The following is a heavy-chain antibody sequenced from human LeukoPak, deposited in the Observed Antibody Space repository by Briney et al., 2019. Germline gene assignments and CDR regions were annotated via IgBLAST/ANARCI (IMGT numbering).Heavy chain of an antibody. CDR2: INTYKGDT. Sequence: ASVKVSCKASGYTLTNYNVSWVRQAPGQGLEWMGWINTYKGDTLYAQKLQGRVTMTADTSTNTAYMELRSLRFDDTAVYYCAREFGHCYGDNCFYFFDTWGQGFRVTVSS. CDR1: GYTLTNYN. J-gene: IGHJ4*02. V-gene: IGHV1-18*01. D-gene: IGHD4-23*01. CDR3: AREFGHCYGDNCFYFFDT.